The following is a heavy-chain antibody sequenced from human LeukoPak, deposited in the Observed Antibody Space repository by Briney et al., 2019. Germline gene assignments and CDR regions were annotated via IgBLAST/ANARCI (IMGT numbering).Heavy chain of an antibody. CDR1: GFTFSNYA. J-gene: IGHJ4*02. V-gene: IGHV3-23*01. CDR3: AKPARTDYADY. Sequence: GGTLRLSCAASGFTFSNYAMNWVRQAPGRGLEWVSSINGIGGSTYYADSVKGRFTISRDNSKNTLYLQMNSLRAEDTAVYYCAKPARTDYADYWGQGTLVTVSS. D-gene: IGHD1-14*01. CDR2: INGIGGST.